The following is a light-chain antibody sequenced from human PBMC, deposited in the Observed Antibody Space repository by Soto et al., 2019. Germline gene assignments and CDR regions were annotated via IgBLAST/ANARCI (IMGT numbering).Light chain of an antibody. CDR3: QQSYSTPWT. Sequence: DIQMTQSPSPLSASVGDRVTIICRASQSISSYLNWYQQKPWKAPKLLIYAASSLQSGVPSRFSGSGSGTDFTLTISSLQPEDFATYDCQQSYSTPWTFGQGTKVDIK. CDR1: QSISSY. J-gene: IGKJ1*01. CDR2: AAS. V-gene: IGKV1-39*01.